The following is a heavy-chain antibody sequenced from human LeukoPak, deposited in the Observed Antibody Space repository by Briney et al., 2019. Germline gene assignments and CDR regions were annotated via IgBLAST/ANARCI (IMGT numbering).Heavy chain of an antibody. CDR1: GGTFSSYA. V-gene: IGHV1-69*05. CDR3: ARDRIAAAGDFDY. D-gene: IGHD6-13*01. Sequence: SVKVSCKASGGTFSSYAISWVRQAPGQGLEWMGRIIPIFGTANYAQKFQGRVTITTDESTSTAYMELSSQRSEDTAVYYCARDRIAAAGDFDYWGQGTLVTVSS. CDR2: IIPIFGTA. J-gene: IGHJ4*02.